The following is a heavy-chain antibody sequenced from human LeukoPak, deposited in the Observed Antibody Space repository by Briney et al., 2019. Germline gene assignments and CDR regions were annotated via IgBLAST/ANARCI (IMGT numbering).Heavy chain of an antibody. J-gene: IGHJ4*02. Sequence: PSETLSLTCLVSGASISGHYWSWLRQPPGKGLEWIGYIYHSGATRYTSSLKSRVTMSLDTSKNNFSLKLSAVTAADTAVYYCARGNGMATFPWDSWGQGTLVIVSS. CDR3: ARGNGMATFPWDS. V-gene: IGHV4-59*11. CDR2: IYHSGAT. D-gene: IGHD5-24*01. CDR1: GASISGHY.